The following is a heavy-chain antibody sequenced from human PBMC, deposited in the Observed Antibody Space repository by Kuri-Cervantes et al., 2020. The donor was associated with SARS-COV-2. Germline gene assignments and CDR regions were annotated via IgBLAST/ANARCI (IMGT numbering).Heavy chain of an antibody. Sequence: ASVKVSCKVSGYTLTELSMHWVRQAPGKGLEWMGWINPNSGGTNYAQKFQGRVTMTRDTSISTAYMELSRLRSDDTAVYYCARVSTDAFDIWGQGTMVTVSS. CDR2: INPNSGGT. J-gene: IGHJ3*02. CDR3: ARVSTDAFDI. CDR1: GYTLTELS. V-gene: IGHV1-2*02.